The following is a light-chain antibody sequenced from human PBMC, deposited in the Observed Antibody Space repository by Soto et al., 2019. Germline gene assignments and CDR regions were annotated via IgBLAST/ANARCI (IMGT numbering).Light chain of an antibody. CDR1: NVGRHE. Sequence: QSVVTQPPSVSGTPGQGVIISCSNVGRHEVSWYQQVPGMAPKLLIHTTSQRPSGVPVRFSASKSGTSASLAIRGLQSDDDADYFCSSWDDSLSGVVFGRGTKLTVL. J-gene: IGLJ2*01. CDR3: SSWDDSLSGVV. CDR2: TTS. V-gene: IGLV1-44*01.